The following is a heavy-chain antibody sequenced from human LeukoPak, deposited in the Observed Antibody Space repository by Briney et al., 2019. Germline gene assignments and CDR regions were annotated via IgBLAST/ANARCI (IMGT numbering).Heavy chain of an antibody. V-gene: IGHV4-39*07. D-gene: IGHD3-10*01. Sequence: PSETLSLTCTVSGGSISSYYWGWIRQPPGKGLEWIWSIYHSGSTYYNPSLKSRVTISVDTSKYQFSMKLSSVTAADTAVYYCARAGVRGVIRIRYFDYWGQGTLVTVSS. CDR1: GGSISSYY. CDR2: IYHSGST. CDR3: ARAGVRGVIRIRYFDY. J-gene: IGHJ4*02.